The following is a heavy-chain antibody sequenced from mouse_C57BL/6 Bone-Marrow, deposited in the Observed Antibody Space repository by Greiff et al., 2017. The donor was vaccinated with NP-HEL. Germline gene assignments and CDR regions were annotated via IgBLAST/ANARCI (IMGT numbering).Heavy chain of an antibody. CDR2: IDPENGDT. CDR1: GFNIKDDY. CDR3: TTSYYAMDY. J-gene: IGHJ4*01. Sequence: VQLQQSGAELVRPGASVKLSCTASGFNIKDDYMHWVKQRPEQGLEWIGWIDPENGDTEYASKFQGKATITADASSHTAYQQLSSLTSEDTTVYYCTTSYYAMDYWGQGTSVTVSS. V-gene: IGHV14-4*01.